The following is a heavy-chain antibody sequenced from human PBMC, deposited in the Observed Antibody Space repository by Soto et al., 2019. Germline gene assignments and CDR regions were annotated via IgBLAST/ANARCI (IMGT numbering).Heavy chain of an antibody. J-gene: IGHJ4*02. CDR1: GGSFSGYY. Sequence: LSLTCAVYGGSFSGYYWSWIRQPPGKGLEWIGEINHSGSTNYNPSLKSRVTISVDTSKNQFSLKLSSVTAADTAVYYCARGSNSSWSLDYWGQGTLVTVSS. D-gene: IGHD6-13*01. V-gene: IGHV4-34*01. CDR2: INHSGST. CDR3: ARGSNSSWSLDY.